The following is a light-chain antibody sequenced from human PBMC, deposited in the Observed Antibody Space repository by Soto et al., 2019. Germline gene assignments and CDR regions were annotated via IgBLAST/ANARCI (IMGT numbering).Light chain of an antibody. J-gene: IGKJ1*01. V-gene: IGKV3-20*01. CDR2: GAS. CDR3: QQYGSSPQT. Sequence: IVLTQSQGTLSLSPGERATLSCRASQSVSSNYLAWYQQKPGQAPRLLIHGASSRATGIPDRFSGSGSGTDFTLTISRLEPEDFAVYYCQQYGSSPQTFGQGTKVDI. CDR1: QSVSSNY.